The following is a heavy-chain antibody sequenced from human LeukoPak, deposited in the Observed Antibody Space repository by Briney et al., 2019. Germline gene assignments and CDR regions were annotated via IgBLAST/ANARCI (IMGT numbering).Heavy chain of an antibody. CDR3: ARLGIAAAGLDLRGGDYFDY. CDR1: GGSISSSSYY. Sequence: SETLSLTCTVSGGSISSSSYYWGWIRQPPGKGLEWIGSIYYSGSTYYNPSLKSRVTISVDTSKNQFSLKLSSVTAADTAVYYCARLGIAAAGLDLRGGDYFDYWGQGTLVTVSS. CDR2: IYYSGST. J-gene: IGHJ4*02. D-gene: IGHD6-13*01. V-gene: IGHV4-39*07.